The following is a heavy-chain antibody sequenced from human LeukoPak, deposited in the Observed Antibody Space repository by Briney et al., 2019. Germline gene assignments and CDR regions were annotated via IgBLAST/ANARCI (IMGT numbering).Heavy chain of an antibody. Sequence: GESLKISCKGSGYSFSSYWIGWVRQMPGKGLEWMGIIYPDDSDTRYSPSFQGQVTISADRSITTAYLQWSSLKASDTAMYYCVSGAGGSYFDYWGQGTLVTVSS. J-gene: IGHJ4*02. V-gene: IGHV5-51*01. CDR1: GYSFSSYW. CDR3: VSGAGGSYFDY. D-gene: IGHD3-10*01. CDR2: IYPDDSDT.